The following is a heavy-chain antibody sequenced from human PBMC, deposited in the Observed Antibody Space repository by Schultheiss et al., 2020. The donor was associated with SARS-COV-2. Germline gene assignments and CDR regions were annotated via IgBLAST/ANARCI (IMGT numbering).Heavy chain of an antibody. D-gene: IGHD5-18*01. CDR1: GGSFSGYY. Sequence: SETLSLTCAVYGGSFSGYYWSWIRQPPGKGLEWIGEINHSGSTNYNPSLKSRVTISVDTSKNQFSLKLSSVTADTAVYYCARGVSGYSYGKADYWGQGTLVTVSS. CDR3: ARGVSGYSYGKADY. CDR2: INHSGST. J-gene: IGHJ4*02. V-gene: IGHV4-34*01.